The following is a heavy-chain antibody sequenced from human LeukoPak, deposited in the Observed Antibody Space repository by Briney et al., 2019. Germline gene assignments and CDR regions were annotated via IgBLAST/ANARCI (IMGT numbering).Heavy chain of an antibody. CDR1: GGTFNSYT. Sequence: VASVKVSCKASGGTFNSYTISWVRQAPGQGLQWMGGIIPIFGTANYAQKFQGRVTITADESTSTAYLELSSLRSEDTAVYYCASNPTYYYDSSGYYHFDYWGQGTLVTVSS. J-gene: IGHJ4*02. V-gene: IGHV1-69*13. CDR2: IIPIFGTA. D-gene: IGHD3-22*01. CDR3: ASNPTYYYDSSGYYHFDY.